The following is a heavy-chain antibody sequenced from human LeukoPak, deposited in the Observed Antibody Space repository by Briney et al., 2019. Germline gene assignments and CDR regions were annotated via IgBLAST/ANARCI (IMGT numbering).Heavy chain of an antibody. CDR2: IYYSGST. Sequence: SETLSLTCTVSGGSISSYYWSWIRQPPGKGLEWIGYIYYSGSTNYNPSLRSRVTISVDTSKNQFSLKLSSVTAADTAVYYCARELGAAAGLSWFDPWGQGTLVTVSS. D-gene: IGHD6-13*01. CDR3: ARELGAAAGLSWFDP. V-gene: IGHV4-59*01. CDR1: GGSISSYY. J-gene: IGHJ5*02.